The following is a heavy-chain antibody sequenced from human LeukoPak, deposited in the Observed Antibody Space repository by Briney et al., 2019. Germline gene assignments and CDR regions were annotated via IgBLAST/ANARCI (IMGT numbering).Heavy chain of an antibody. V-gene: IGHV3-20*04. J-gene: IGHJ5*02. CDR2: ISWNSGSI. CDR3: ASLDTAKQPLANH. CDR1: GFTFSSYA. Sequence: PGGSLRLSCAASGFTFSSYAMSWVRQAPGKGLEWVSGISWNSGSIGYADSVKGRFTISKNSAKNSLYLQMNTLRVEDTAMYYCASLDTAKQPLANHWGQGTLVTVSS. D-gene: IGHD5-18*01.